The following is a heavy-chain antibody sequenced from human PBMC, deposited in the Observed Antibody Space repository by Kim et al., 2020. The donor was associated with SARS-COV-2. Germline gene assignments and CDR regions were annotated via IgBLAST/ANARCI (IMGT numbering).Heavy chain of an antibody. Sequence: RFTISRDNAKNSLYLQMNSLRAEDTAVYYCARATTQNYYDSSGYLEYFQHWGQGTLVTVSS. J-gene: IGHJ1*01. D-gene: IGHD3-22*01. V-gene: IGHV3-11*06. CDR3: ARATTQNYYDSSGYLEYFQH.